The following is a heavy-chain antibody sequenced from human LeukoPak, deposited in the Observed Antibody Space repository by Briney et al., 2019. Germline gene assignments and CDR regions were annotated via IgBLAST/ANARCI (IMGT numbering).Heavy chain of an antibody. J-gene: IGHJ5*02. D-gene: IGHD6-19*01. CDR1: GGSISTYY. CDR2: IYYTGST. Sequence: SETLSPTCTLSGGSISTYYWSWVRQPPGKGQEWIGYIYYTGSTDYNPSLKSRVTISVDTSKNQFSLKLSSVTAADTAVYYCASSSGWSFDPWGQGTLVTVSS. CDR3: ASSSGWSFDP. V-gene: IGHV4-59*01.